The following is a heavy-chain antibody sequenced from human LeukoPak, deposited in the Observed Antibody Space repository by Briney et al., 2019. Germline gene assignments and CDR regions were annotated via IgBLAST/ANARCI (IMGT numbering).Heavy chain of an antibody. CDR1: GFTFSSYG. J-gene: IGHJ4*02. V-gene: IGHV3-30*02. Sequence: PGGSLRLSCAASGFTFSSYGMHWVRQAPGKGLEWVAFIRYDGSNKYYADSVRGRFTISRDNSKNTLYLQMNSLRAEDTAVYYCAKGGSYRSQPYFDYWGQGTPVTVSS. CDR3: AKGGSYRSQPYFDY. CDR2: IRYDGSNK. D-gene: IGHD3-16*02.